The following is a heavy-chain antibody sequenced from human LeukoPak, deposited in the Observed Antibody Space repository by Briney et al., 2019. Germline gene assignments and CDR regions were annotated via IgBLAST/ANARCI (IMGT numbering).Heavy chain of an antibody. V-gene: IGHV3-30*18. CDR1: GFTFSSYG. Sequence: GGSLRLSCAASGFTFSSYGMHWVRQAPGKGLEWVAVISYDGSNKYYADSVKGRFTISRDNSKNTLYLQMNSLRAEDTDVYYCAKLGGYYYDSSGHDYWGQGTLVTVSS. CDR2: ISYDGSNK. D-gene: IGHD3-22*01. CDR3: AKLGGYYYDSSGHDY. J-gene: IGHJ4*02.